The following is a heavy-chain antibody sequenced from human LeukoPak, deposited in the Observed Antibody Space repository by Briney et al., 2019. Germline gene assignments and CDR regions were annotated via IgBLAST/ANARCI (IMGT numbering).Heavy chain of an antibody. CDR2: ISYDGSNK. Sequence: GRSLRLSCAASGFTFSSYGMHWVRQAPGKGLEWVAVISYDGSNKYYADSVKGRFTISRDNSKNTLYLQMNSLRAEDTAVYYCAKVNTAMVSTNPMIDYWGQGTLVTVSS. V-gene: IGHV3-30*18. CDR3: AKVNTAMVSTNPMIDY. CDR1: GFTFSSYG. J-gene: IGHJ4*02. D-gene: IGHD5-18*01.